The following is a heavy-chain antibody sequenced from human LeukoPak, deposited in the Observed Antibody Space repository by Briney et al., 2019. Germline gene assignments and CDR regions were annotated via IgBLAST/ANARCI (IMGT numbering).Heavy chain of an antibody. V-gene: IGHV3-9*01. J-gene: IGHJ4*02. CDR2: ISWNGGGM. CDR3: AKDITGGRSSPYFDS. Sequence: GGSLRLSCAASGFTFDAYAMHWVRQAPGKGLEWVSGISWNGGGMGYAVSVKGRFTISRDNAKNSLYLQMNSLRDEDTALYYCAKDITGGRSSPYFDSWGQGTQVTVSS. D-gene: IGHD6-6*01. CDR1: GFTFDAYA.